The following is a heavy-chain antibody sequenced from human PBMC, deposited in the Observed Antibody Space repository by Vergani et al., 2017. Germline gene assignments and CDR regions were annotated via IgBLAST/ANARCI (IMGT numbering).Heavy chain of an antibody. Sequence: QVQLVESGGGVVQPGRSLRLSCAASGFTFSSYGMHWVRQAPGKGLEWVAVISYDGSXKYYADSVKGRFTISRDNSKNTLYLQMNSLRAEDTALYYCAKDGSSTYYDFWSGPSDAFDIWGQGTMVTVSS. CDR1: GFTFSSYG. CDR2: ISYDGSXK. J-gene: IGHJ3*02. D-gene: IGHD3-3*01. V-gene: IGHV3-30*18. CDR3: AKDGSSTYYDFWSGPSDAFDI.